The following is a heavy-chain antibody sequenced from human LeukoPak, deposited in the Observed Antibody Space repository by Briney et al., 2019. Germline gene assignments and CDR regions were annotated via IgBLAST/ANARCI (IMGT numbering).Heavy chain of an antibody. Sequence: GESLKISCKGSGYSFTSYWIGWVRQMPGKGLERMGIIYPGDSDTRYSPSFQGQVTISADKSISTAYLQWSSLKASDTAMYYCARQTYYDSSGSDYWGQGTLVTVSS. CDR2: IYPGDSDT. CDR1: GYSFTSYW. V-gene: IGHV5-51*01. CDR3: ARQTYYDSSGSDY. D-gene: IGHD3-22*01. J-gene: IGHJ4*02.